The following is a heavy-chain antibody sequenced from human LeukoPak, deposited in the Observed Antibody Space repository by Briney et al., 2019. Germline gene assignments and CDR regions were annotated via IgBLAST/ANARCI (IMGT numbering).Heavy chain of an antibody. J-gene: IGHJ4*02. CDR2: INAGNGDT. CDR1: GYTFINYA. CDR3: AREDIVVVVADKGIDY. D-gene: IGHD2-15*01. Sequence: ASVKVSCKTSGYTFINYALHWVRQAPGQGFEWMGWINAGNGDTRYSQKFQGRVNITRDTSASTAYMGLSSLTSEDTAVYYCAREDIVVVVADKGIDYWGQGTLVTVSS. V-gene: IGHV1-3*01.